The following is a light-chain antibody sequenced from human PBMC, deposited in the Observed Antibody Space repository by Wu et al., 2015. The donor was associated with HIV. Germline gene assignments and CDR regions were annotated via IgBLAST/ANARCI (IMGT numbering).Light chain of an antibody. V-gene: IGKV3-11*01. CDR1: QSVSSY. CDR2: DAP. Sequence: EIVLTQSPATLSLSPGERATLSCRASQSVSSYLAWYQQKPGQAPRLLIYDAPNRATGIPARFSGSGSGTDFTLTISSLQTEDFAVYYCQQRRDWPLTFGGGTKVEVK. J-gene: IGKJ4*01. CDR3: QQRRDWPLT.